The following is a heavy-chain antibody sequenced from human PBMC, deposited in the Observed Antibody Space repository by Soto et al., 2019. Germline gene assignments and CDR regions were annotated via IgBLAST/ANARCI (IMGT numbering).Heavy chain of an antibody. V-gene: IGHV1-2*04. D-gene: IGHD1-26*01. CDR2: IKPNSGGT. J-gene: IGHJ3*02. CDR3: ARERMGLRPHAFDI. Sequence: ASVKVSCKASGYTFTGYYMHWVRQAPGQGLEWMGWIKPNSGGTNYAQKFQGWVTMTRDTSISTAYMELSRLRSDDTAVYYCARERMGLRPHAFDIWGQGTMVPVSS. CDR1: GYTFTGYY.